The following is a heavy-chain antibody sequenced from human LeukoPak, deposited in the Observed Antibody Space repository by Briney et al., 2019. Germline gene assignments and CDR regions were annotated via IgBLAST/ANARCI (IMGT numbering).Heavy chain of an antibody. D-gene: IGHD5-24*01. CDR2: IYYSGST. CDR1: GGSISSSSYY. Sequence: SETLSLTCTVSGGSISSSSYYWGWLRQPPGKGLERIVSIYYSGSTYYNPSLKSRVTISVDTSKNQFSLKLSSVTAADTAVYSCARRVEMATSYQLIDYWGQGTLVTVSS. CDR3: ARRVEMATSYQLIDY. J-gene: IGHJ4*02. V-gene: IGHV4-39*01.